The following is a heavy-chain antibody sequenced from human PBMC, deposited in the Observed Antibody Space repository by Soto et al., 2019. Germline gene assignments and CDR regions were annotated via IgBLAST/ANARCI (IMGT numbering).Heavy chain of an antibody. J-gene: IGHJ4*02. CDR2: MSNSGGRT. CDR1: GFTFSTYG. V-gene: IGHV3-23*01. CDR3: AKDPVSRPPQTYFDY. Sequence: GGSLRLSCAASGFTFSTYGMTWVRQAPGKGLEWVSSMSNSGGRTYYADSVKGRFTISRDNSKNTLYLQMNSLRAEDTAVYYCAKDPVSRPPQTYFDYRGQGTLVTVSS.